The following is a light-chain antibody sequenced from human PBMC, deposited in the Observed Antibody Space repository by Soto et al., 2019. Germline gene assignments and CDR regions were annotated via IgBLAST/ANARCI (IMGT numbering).Light chain of an antibody. CDR3: SSYTSSPR. V-gene: IGLV2-14*01. CDR1: SSDVGGYNY. Sequence: QSALTQPASVSGSPGQSITISCTGTSSDVGGYNYVSWYQQHPGKAPKLMIYDVSNRPSGVSNRFSGSKSGNTASLTISGLQAEDEADYYCSSYTSSPRFCGGTNLTVL. CDR2: DVS. J-gene: IGLJ2*01.